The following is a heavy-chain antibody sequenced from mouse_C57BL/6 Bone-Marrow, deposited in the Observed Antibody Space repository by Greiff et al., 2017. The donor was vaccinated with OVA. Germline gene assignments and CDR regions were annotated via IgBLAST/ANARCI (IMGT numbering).Heavy chain of an antibody. D-gene: IGHD3-2*02. CDR2: IHPNSGST. V-gene: IGHV1-64*01. J-gene: IGHJ3*01. CDR3: EWVDSSGYVPFAY. Sequence: QVQLQQPGAELVKPGASVKLSCKASGYTFTSYWMHWVKQRPGQGLEWIGMIHPNSGSTNYNEKFKSKATLTVDKSSSTAYMQLSSLTSEDSAVYYCEWVDSSGYVPFAYWGQGTLVTVSA. CDR1: GYTFTSYW.